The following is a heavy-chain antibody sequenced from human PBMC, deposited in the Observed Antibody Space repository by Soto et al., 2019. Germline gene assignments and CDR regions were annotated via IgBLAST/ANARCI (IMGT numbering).Heavy chain of an antibody. D-gene: IGHD6-19*01. CDR3: ARDVNFGDRDSSGCQDY. V-gene: IGHV3-33*01. CDR2: IWYDGSNK. CDR1: GFTFSSYG. J-gene: IGHJ4*02. Sequence: GGSLRLSCAASGFTFSSYGMHWVRQAPGKGLEWVAVIWYDGSNKYYADSVKGRFTISRDNSKNTLYLQMNSLRAEDTAVYYCARDVNFGDRDSSGCQDYWGQGTLVTVSS.